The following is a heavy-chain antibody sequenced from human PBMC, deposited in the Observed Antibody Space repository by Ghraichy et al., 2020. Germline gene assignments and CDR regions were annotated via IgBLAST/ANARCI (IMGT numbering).Heavy chain of an antibody. CDR1: GASISSSPYY. CDR2: IYYSGST. V-gene: IGHV4-39*01. D-gene: IGHD2-2*01. Sequence: SETLSLTCTVSGASISSSPYYWGWIRQPPGRGLEWIGTIYYSGSTYQNPALKSRVTIAVDTSKNQFSLELSSVTAADTAVYYCARRVRFCSSTGCFFDLWGRGTLVTVSS. J-gene: IGHJ2*01. CDR3: ARRVRFCSSTGCFFDL.